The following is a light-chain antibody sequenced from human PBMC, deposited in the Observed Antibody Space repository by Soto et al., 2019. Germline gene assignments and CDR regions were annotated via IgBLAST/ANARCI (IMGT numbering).Light chain of an antibody. CDR3: QQRSNWPGT. Sequence: EIVLTQSPATLSLSPGERATLSCGASQSVSSYLAWYQQKPGQAPRLLIYDASNRATGIPARFSGSGSGTDFTLTISSLEPEDFAVYYCQQRSNWPGTFGQGTKV. V-gene: IGKV3-11*01. CDR2: DAS. J-gene: IGKJ1*01. CDR1: QSVSSY.